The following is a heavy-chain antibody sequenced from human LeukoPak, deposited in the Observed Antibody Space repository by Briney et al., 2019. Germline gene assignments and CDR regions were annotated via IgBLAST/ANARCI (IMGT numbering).Heavy chain of an antibody. CDR3: ARSPYDILTGFISPFDY. J-gene: IGHJ4*02. D-gene: IGHD3-9*01. Sequence: ASVKVSCKASGYTFTSYAMNWVRQAPGQRLEWMGWINTNTGNPTYAQGFTGRFVFSLDTSVSTAYLQISSLKAEDTAVYYCARSPYDILTGFISPFDYWGQGTLVTVSS. CDR1: GYTFTSYA. V-gene: IGHV7-4-1*02. CDR2: INTNTGNP.